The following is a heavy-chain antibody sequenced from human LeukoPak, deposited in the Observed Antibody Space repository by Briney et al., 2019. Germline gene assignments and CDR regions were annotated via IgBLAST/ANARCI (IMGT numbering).Heavy chain of an antibody. Sequence: PGGSLRLSCAASGFTFSNYWVHWVRQAPGKGLVWVSRINPDGSTINYADSVKGRFTISRDNAKNTLYLQMNSLRAEDPAVYYCAAAGNYRFDYWGQGMLVTVSS. D-gene: IGHD1-7*01. V-gene: IGHV3-74*01. CDR2: INPDGSTI. J-gene: IGHJ4*02. CDR3: AAAGNYRFDY. CDR1: GFTFSNYW.